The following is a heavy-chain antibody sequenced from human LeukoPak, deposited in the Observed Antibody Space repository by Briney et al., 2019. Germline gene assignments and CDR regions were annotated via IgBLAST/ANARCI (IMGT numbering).Heavy chain of an antibody. CDR2: ISGSGGST. D-gene: IGHD6-13*01. J-gene: IGHJ5*02. CDR3: AHPTEYSSSWYGNWFDP. V-gene: IGHV3-23*01. Sequence: PGGSLRPSCAASGFTFSSYAMSWVRQAPGKGLEWVSAISGSGGSTYYADSLKGRFTISRDNSKNTLYLQMNSLRAEDTAVYYCAHPTEYSSSWYGNWFDPWGQGTLVTVSS. CDR1: GFTFSSYA.